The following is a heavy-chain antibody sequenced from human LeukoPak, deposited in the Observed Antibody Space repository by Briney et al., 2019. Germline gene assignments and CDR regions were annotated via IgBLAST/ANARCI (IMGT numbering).Heavy chain of an antibody. CDR2: LSGSGGST. CDR3: AKERDYGPADY. Sequence: GGSLRLSCAASGFTFSSYWMSWVRQAPGKGLEWVSGLSGSGGSTDYADSVKGRFTVSRDNSKNTLFLQMNSLRAEDTAIYYCAKERDYGPADYWGQGTLVTVSS. J-gene: IGHJ4*02. V-gene: IGHV3-23*01. CDR1: GFTFSSYW. D-gene: IGHD4/OR15-4a*01.